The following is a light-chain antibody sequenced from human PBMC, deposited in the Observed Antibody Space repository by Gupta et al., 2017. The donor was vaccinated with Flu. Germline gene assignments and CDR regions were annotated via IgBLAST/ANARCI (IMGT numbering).Light chain of an antibody. J-gene: IGKJ1*01. CDR2: KAS. Sequence: DRVTITCRASQSISIWLAWYQQKPGKAPKLLIYKASSLESGVPSRFSGSGSGTEFTLTISSLQPDDFATYYCQQYNSYPWTFGQGTKVEIK. CDR3: QQYNSYPWT. CDR1: QSISIW. V-gene: IGKV1-5*03.